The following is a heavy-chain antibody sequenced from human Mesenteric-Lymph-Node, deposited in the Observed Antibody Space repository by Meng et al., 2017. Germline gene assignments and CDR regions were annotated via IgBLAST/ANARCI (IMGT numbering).Heavy chain of an antibody. Sequence: EVQLGEAGGGLVKPGGALRLSCAASGFTFSNAWMTWVRLAPGKGLEWVARVKSKTDGATIDYAAPVEGRFTISRDDSKNTLYLQMNSLKTEDTAVYYCTTFRFGYWGQGALVTVSS. CDR3: TTFRFGY. J-gene: IGHJ4*02. V-gene: IGHV3-15*01. CDR1: GFTFSNAW. D-gene: IGHD3-10*01. CDR2: VKSKTDGATI.